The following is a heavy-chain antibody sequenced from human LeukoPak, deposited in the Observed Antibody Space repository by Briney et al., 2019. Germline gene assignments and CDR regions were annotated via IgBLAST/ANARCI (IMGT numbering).Heavy chain of an antibody. D-gene: IGHD3-9*01. CDR2: IYYSGST. J-gene: IGHJ3*02. Sequence: SETLSLTCTVSGGSISSSSYYWGWIRQPPGKGVEWIESIYYSGSTYYNPSLKSRVTISVDTSKNQFSLKLSSVTAADTAVYYCARQYYDILTGYSRGAFDIWGQGTMVTVSS. CDR3: ARQYYDILTGYSRGAFDI. CDR1: GGSISSSSYY. V-gene: IGHV4-39*01.